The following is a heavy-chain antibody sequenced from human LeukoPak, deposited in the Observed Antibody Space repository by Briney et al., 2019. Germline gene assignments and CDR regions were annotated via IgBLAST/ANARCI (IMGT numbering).Heavy chain of an antibody. V-gene: IGHV4-39*01. CDR3: ARHLTITMVRGVGY. CDR1: GGSISSYY. CDR2: IYYSGST. Sequence: SETLSLTCTVSGGSISSYYWSWIRQPPGKGLEWIGSIYYSGSTYYNPSLKSRVTISVDTSKNQFSLKLSSVTAADTAVYYCARHLTITMVRGVGYWGQGTLVTVSS. J-gene: IGHJ4*02. D-gene: IGHD3-10*01.